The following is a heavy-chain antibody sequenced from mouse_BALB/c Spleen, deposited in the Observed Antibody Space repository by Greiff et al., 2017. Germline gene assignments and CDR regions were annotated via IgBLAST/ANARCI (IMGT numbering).Heavy chain of an antibody. J-gene: IGHJ3*01. D-gene: IGHD2-10*01. CDR1: GYSITSDYA. CDR2: ISYSGST. CDR3: ARAYYGKGTFAY. Sequence: EVMLVESGPGLVKPSQSLSLTCTVTGYSITSDYAWNWIRQFPGNKLEWMGYISYSGSTSYNPSLKSRISITRDTSKNQFFLQLNSVTTEDTATYYCARAYYGKGTFAYWGQGTLVTVSA. V-gene: IGHV3-2*02.